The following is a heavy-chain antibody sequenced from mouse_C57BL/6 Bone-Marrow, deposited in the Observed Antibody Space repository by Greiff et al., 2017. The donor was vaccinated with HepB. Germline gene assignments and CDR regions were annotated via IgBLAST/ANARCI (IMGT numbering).Heavy chain of an antibody. CDR3: ARSDYGSNWFAY. Sequence: VQLQQPGAELVKPGASVKLSCKASGYTFTSYWMQWVKQRPGQGLEWIGEIDPSDSYTNYNQKFKGKATLTVDTSSSTAYMQLSSLTSEDSAVYYCARSDYGSNWFAYWGQGTLVTVSA. CDR2: IDPSDSYT. J-gene: IGHJ3*01. V-gene: IGHV1-50*01. D-gene: IGHD1-1*01. CDR1: GYTFTSYW.